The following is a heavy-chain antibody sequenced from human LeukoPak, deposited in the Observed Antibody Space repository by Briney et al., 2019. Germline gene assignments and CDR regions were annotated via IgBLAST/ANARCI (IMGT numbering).Heavy chain of an antibody. D-gene: IGHD6-13*01. CDR3: ARGIAALGFSYYYYYYMDV. CDR1: GGTFSSYA. CDR2: IIPIFGTA. J-gene: IGHJ6*03. V-gene: IGHV1-69*05. Sequence: GASVKVSCKASGGTFSSYAISWVRQAPGQGLEWMGGIIPIFGTANYAQKFQGRVTITTDESTSTAYMELSSLRSEDTAVYYCARGIAALGFSYYYYYYMDVWGKGTTVTVSS.